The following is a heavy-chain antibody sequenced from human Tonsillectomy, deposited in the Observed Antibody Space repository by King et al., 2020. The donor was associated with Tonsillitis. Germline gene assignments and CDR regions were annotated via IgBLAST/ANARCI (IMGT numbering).Heavy chain of an antibody. CDR1: GGSFSGYY. Sequence: VQLQQWGAGLLKPSETLSLTCAVYGGSFSGYYWNWIRQPPGKGLEWIGEINHSGSANYNPSLKSRVTVSVDTSKNQFSLKLSSVTAADTAVYYCATTEVPWGQGTLVTVSS. CDR3: ATTEVP. CDR2: INHSGSA. J-gene: IGHJ5*02. V-gene: IGHV4-34*01.